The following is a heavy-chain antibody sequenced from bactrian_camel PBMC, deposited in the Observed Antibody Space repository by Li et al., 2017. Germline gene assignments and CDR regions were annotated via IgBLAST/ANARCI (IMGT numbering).Heavy chain of an antibody. Sequence: HVQLVESGGDSVQAGGSLRLSCAASGNGYSPNVIGWFRQAPGKEREGVAAIYTASGNTYVAGSVKGRFTISQDSAKNPVYLQMNSLKPEDTALYHCAAARYPIGLGNSMRPDVYNYWGQGTQVTVS. V-gene: IGHV3S54*01. CDR3: AAARYPIGLGNSMRPDVYNY. D-gene: IGHD1*01. CDR1: GNGYSPNV. CDR2: IYTASGNT. J-gene: IGHJ4*01.